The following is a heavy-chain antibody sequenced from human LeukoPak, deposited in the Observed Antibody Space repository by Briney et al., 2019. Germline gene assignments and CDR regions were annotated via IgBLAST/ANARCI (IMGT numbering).Heavy chain of an antibody. CDR2: ISAYNGNT. V-gene: IGHV1-18*04. CDR3: ARELSGSYYGY. D-gene: IGHD5-12*01. Sequence: ASVKVSCKGSGYNFARYGVNWVRQAPGQGLEWMGWISAYNGNTNYAQKVQGRVTMTTDTSTSTAYMELRSLRSDDTAVYYCARELSGSYYGYWGQGTLVTVSS. CDR1: GYNFARYG. J-gene: IGHJ4*02.